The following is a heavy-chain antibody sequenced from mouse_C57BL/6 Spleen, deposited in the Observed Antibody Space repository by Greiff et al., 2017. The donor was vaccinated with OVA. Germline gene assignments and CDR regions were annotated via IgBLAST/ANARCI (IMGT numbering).Heavy chain of an antibody. CDR3: APLITTVVGDWFAY. CDR2: IYPGDGDT. Sequence: QVQLQQSGPELVKPGASVKISCKASGYAFSSSWMNWVKQRPGKGLEWIGRIYPGDGDTNYNGKFKGKATLTADKSSSTAYMQLSSLTSEDSAVYFCAPLITTVVGDWFAYWGQGTLVTVSA. V-gene: IGHV1-82*01. J-gene: IGHJ3*01. CDR1: GYAFSSSW. D-gene: IGHD1-1*01.